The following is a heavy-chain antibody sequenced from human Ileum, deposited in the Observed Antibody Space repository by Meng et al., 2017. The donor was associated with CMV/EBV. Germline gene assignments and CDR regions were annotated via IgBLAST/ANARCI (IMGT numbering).Heavy chain of an antibody. V-gene: IGHV7-4-1*02. Sequence: QVHLVQSGSELKTPGASVTVSCKTSGYTFTNNNIIWVRQAPGQGPEWMGWIDTNTGNPTYAQGFTGRFVFSLDTSVNTAYLQISSLKAEDTAVYYCARDGLSGRYFDYWGQGTLVTVSS. CDR2: IDTNTGNP. CDR1: GYTFTNNN. J-gene: IGHJ4*02. CDR3: ARDGLSGRYFDY. D-gene: IGHD1-26*01.